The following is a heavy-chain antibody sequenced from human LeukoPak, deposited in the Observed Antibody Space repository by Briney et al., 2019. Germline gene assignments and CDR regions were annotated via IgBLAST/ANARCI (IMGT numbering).Heavy chain of an antibody. D-gene: IGHD2-15*01. CDR3: AKEVVVAVAAHYIDY. CDR2: ISSSGSTI. CDR1: GFTFSSYE. Sequence: GGSLRLSCAASGFTFSSYEMNWVRQAPGKGLEWVSYISSSGSTIYYADSVKGRFTISRDNAKNTLYLQMNSLRPEDTAVYYCAKEVVVAVAAHYIDYWGQGTLVTVSS. J-gene: IGHJ4*02. V-gene: IGHV3-48*03.